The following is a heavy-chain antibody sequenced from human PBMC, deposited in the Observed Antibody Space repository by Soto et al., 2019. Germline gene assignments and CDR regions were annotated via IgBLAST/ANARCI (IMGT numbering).Heavy chain of an antibody. CDR2: VYYSGTT. V-gene: IGHV4-61*08. CDR3: ARDLRVIPRNSGYDLTLGY. J-gene: IGHJ4*02. D-gene: IGHD5-12*01. Sequence: PSETLSLTCTVSGGSIDSGDYYWSWIRQPPGKGLEWIGYVYYSGTTNYNPFLKSRVTLSLDKSKNQFSLKMNSVTAADTAVYYCARDLRVIPRNSGYDLTLGYGGPGTLVTVSS. CDR1: GGSIDSGDYY.